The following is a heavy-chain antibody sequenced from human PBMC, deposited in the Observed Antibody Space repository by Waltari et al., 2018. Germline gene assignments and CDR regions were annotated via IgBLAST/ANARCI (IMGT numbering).Heavy chain of an antibody. CDR2: IIPIFGTA. CDR3: ARGGYYDSSGYYNWFDP. J-gene: IGHJ5*02. V-gene: IGHV1-69*01. Sequence: QVQLVQSGAEVKKPGSSVKVSCKASGGTFSSYAISRVRQAPGQGLEWMGGIIPIFGTANYAQKFQGRVTITADESTSTAYMELSSLRSEDTAVYYCARGGYYDSSGYYNWFDPWGQGTLVNVSS. CDR1: GGTFSSYA. D-gene: IGHD3-22*01.